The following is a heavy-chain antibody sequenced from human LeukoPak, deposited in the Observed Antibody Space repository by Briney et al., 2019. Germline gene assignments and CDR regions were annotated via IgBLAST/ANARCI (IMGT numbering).Heavy chain of an antibody. D-gene: IGHD1-26*01. Sequence: SETLSLTCAVYGGSFSGYYWSWIRQPPGKGLEWIGEINHSGSTNYNPSLKSRVTISVDTSKNQLSLKLSSVTAADTAVYYCARVYTVGATRVDYWGQGTLVTVSS. CDR3: ARVYTVGATRVDY. J-gene: IGHJ4*02. CDR1: GGSFSGYY. CDR2: INHSGST. V-gene: IGHV4-34*01.